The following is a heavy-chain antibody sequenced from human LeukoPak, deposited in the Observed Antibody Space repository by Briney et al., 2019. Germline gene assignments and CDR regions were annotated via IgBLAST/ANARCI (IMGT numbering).Heavy chain of an antibody. Sequence: GGSLRLSCAASGFTFSSYSMNWVRQAPGKGLEWVSYISSSSTIYYADSVKGRFTISRDNAKNSLYLQMNSLRAEDTAVYYCARVSDYYYYGMDVWGQGTTVTVSS. J-gene: IGHJ6*02. CDR2: ISSSSTI. CDR3: ARVSDYYYYGMDV. V-gene: IGHV3-48*04. CDR1: GFTFSSYS.